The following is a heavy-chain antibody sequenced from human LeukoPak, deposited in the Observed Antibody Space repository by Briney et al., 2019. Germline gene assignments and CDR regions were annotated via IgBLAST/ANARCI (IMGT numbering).Heavy chain of an antibody. V-gene: IGHV3-21*01. CDR2: ITSSSSYI. Sequence: GGSLRLSCAASGFTFSSHSMNWVRQAPGRGLEWVSSITSSSSYIYYADSVKGRFTISRDNAKNSLYLQMNSLRAEDTAVYYCAVVYYYDSSGYYEGSLDYWGQGTLVTVSS. CDR1: GFTFSSHS. D-gene: IGHD3-22*01. J-gene: IGHJ4*02. CDR3: AVVYYYDSSGYYEGSLDY.